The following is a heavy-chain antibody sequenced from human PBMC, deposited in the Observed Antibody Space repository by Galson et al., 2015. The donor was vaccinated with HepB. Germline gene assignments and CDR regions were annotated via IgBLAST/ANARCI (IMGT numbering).Heavy chain of an antibody. D-gene: IGHD2-8*01. CDR3: ARDVLGDSRRLDY. J-gene: IGHJ4*02. CDR2: ISSSSSYI. CDR1: GFTFSSYS. Sequence: SLRLSCAASGFTFSSYSMNWVRQAPGKGLEWVSSISSSSSYIYYADSVKGRFTISRDNAKNSLYLQMNSLRAEDTAVYYCARDVLGDSRRLDYWGQGTLVTVSS. V-gene: IGHV3-21*01.